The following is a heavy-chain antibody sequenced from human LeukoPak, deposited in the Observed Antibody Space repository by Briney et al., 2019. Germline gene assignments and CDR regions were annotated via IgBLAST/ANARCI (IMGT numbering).Heavy chain of an antibody. D-gene: IGHD1-14*01. J-gene: IGHJ4*02. CDR2: IYYSGSA. V-gene: IGHV4-39*01. Sequence: SETLSLTCNVSGGSINGNTYYWGWIRQPPGKGLEWIGSIYYSGSAYYNASLKSRVSMSVDTSKNLFSLRVSSVTAADTAVYYCACLSGNRPGGYWGQGTLVTVSS. CDR1: GGSINGNTYY. CDR3: ACLSGNRPGGY.